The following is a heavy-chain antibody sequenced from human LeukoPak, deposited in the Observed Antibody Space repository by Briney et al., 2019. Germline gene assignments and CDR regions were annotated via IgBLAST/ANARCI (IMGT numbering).Heavy chain of an antibody. Sequence: GASVKVSCKASGYTFTSYDINWVRQATGQGLEWMGWMNPNSGNTGYAQKFQGRVTMTRNTSISTAYMELSSLRSEDTAVYYCARVRVREVIDYYYYMDVWGKGTTVTVSS. CDR3: ARVRVREVIDYYYYMDV. D-gene: IGHD3-10*01. CDR1: GYTFTSYD. V-gene: IGHV1-8*01. J-gene: IGHJ6*03. CDR2: MNPNSGNT.